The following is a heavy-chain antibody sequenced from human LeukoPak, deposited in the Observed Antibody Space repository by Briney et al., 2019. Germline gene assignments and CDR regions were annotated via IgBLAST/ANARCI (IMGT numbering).Heavy chain of an antibody. CDR3: AIMHPYYDGSGYWVQ. V-gene: IGHV3-23*01. J-gene: IGHJ4*02. CDR2: ISTSGGSS. Sequence: GESLRLSCAASGFTFSSYAMSWVRQAPGKGLEWVSGISTSGGSSSYADSVKGRFTISRDNPRNTLYMQMNSLRAEDTALYYCAIMHPYYDGSGYWVQWGQGTLVTVSS. D-gene: IGHD3-22*01. CDR1: GFTFSSYA.